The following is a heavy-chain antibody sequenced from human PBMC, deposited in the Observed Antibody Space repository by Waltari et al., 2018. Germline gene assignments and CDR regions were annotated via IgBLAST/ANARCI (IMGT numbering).Heavy chain of an antibody. J-gene: IGHJ4*02. Sequence: EVQLVESGGGLVQPGGSLRLSCAASGFTFSSYSMNWVRQAPGKGLEWVSYISSSKSAIYYAESVKGRFTHSRDNAKNSLYLQMNSLRAEDTAVYYCASGVLGYCSGGSCYPPLNWGQGTLVTVSS. D-gene: IGHD2-15*01. CDR3: ASGVLGYCSGGSCYPPLN. CDR2: ISSSKSAI. V-gene: IGHV3-48*01. CDR1: GFTFSSYS.